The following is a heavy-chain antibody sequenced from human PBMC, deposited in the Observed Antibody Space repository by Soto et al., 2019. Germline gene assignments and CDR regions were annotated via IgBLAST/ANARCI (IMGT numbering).Heavy chain of an antibody. D-gene: IGHD2-2*01. Sequence: GGSLRLSCAASGFTFSSYAMHWVRQAPGKGLEWVAVISYDGSNKYYADSVKGRFTISRDNSKNTLYLQMNSLRAEDTAVYYCARDSRAFDPWGQGTLVTVSS. CDR3: ARDSRAFDP. V-gene: IGHV3-30-3*01. CDR1: GFTFSSYA. CDR2: ISYDGSNK. J-gene: IGHJ5*02.